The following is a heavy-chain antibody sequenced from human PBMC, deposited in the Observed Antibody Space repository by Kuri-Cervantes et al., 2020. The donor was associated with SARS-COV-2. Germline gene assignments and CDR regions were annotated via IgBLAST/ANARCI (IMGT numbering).Heavy chain of an antibody. J-gene: IGHJ3*02. CDR2: INSDGSST. CDR3: ARALRPRGDAFDI. CDR1: GFTFSSYW. Sequence: GESLKISCAASGFTFSSYWMHWVRQAPGKGLVWVSRINSDGSSTSYADSVKGRFTISRDNAKNTLYLQMNSLRAEDTAVYYCARALRPRGDAFDIWGQGTMVTVSS. D-gene: IGHD3-10*01. V-gene: IGHV3-74*01.